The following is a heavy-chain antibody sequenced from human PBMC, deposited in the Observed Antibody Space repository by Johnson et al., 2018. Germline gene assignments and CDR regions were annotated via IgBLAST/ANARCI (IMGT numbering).Heavy chain of an antibody. V-gene: IGHV3-49*04. CDR3: TRDDYGGKDDAFDI. CDR1: GFTFRSYG. CDR2: IRPKVYGGTT. J-gene: IGHJ3*02. D-gene: IGHD4-23*01. Sequence: VQLVQSGGGVVQPGRSLRLSCAASGFTFRSYGMHWVRQAPGKGLEWVGFIRPKVYGGTTEYAASVEARFIISRDDSKNIAYLQMNSLKTEDTALYYCTRDDYGGKDDAFDIWGQGTMVTVSS.